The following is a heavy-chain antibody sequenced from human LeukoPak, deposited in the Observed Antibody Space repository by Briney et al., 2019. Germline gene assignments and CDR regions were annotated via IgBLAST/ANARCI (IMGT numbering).Heavy chain of an antibody. V-gene: IGHV1-2*02. J-gene: IGHJ6*03. CDR3: ATSLNVSPRPPYFSYPMSD. Sequence: ASVKVSCKASGYTVTDYYIHWVRQAPGQGLEWMGCIYPHSGSTYYAQVFQGRITMSRNTSTSTTYMELTRLTSDDTTVYYDATSLNVSPRPPYFSYPMSDWGKGTTVTVS. CDR1: GYTVTDYY. D-gene: IGHD6-6*01. CDR2: IYPHSGST.